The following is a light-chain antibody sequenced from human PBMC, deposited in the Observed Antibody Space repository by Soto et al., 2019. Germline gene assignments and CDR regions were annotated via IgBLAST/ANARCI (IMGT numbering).Light chain of an antibody. CDR3: QSYHSGNVV. CDR2: EDN. CDR1: SGSIASNY. Sequence: NFMLTQPHSVSESPGKTVTISCTRSSGSIASNYVQWYQQRPGSAPTPVIYEDNERPSGVPDRFSGSIDSSSNSASLTISGLKTDHEADYYCQSYHSGNVVFGGGPKLTVL. V-gene: IGLV6-57*04. J-gene: IGLJ2*01.